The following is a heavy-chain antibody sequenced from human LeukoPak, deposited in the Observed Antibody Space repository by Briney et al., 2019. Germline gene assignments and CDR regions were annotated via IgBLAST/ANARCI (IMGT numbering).Heavy chain of an antibody. CDR2: IYTSGST. J-gene: IGHJ3*02. CDR1: GGSISSYY. V-gene: IGHV4-4*07. CDR3: ARDTDTGAFDI. Sequence: SETLSLTCTVSGGSISSYYWSWLRQPAGKGLEWIGRIYTSGSTNYIPSLKSRVTISVDTSKNQFSLKVSSVTAADTAVYYCARDTDTGAFDIWGQGTMVTVSS.